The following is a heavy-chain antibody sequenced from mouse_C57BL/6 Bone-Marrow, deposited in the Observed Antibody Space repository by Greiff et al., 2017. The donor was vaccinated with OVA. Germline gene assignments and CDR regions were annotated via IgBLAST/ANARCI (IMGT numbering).Heavy chain of an antibody. CDR3: AREGKGDY. V-gene: IGHV1-50*01. CDR1: GYTFTSYW. J-gene: IGHJ2*01. Sequence: QVQLKESGAELVKPGASVKLSCKASGYTFTSYWMQWVKQRPGQGLEWIGEIDPSDSYTNYNQKFKGKATLTVDTSSSTAYMQLSSLTSEDSAVYYCAREGKGDYWGQGTTLTVSS. CDR2: IDPSDSYT.